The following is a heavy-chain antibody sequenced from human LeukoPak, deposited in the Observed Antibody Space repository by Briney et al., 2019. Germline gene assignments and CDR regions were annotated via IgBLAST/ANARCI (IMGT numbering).Heavy chain of an antibody. V-gene: IGHV5-51*01. CDR1: GYSFTSYW. CDR2: LYPGDSDT. Sequence: SGESLKISCKGSGYSFTSYWIGWVRQMPGKGLEWMGILYPGDSDTRYSPSFQGQVTISADKSISTAYLQWSSLKAADTAMYYCASGRLCSSTSCYTRSYAFDIWGQGTMVTVSS. J-gene: IGHJ3*02. CDR3: ASGRLCSSTSCYTRSYAFDI. D-gene: IGHD2-2*02.